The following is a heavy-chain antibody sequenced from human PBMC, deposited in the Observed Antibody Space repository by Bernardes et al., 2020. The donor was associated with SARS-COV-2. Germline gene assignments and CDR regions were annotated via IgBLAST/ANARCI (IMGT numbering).Heavy chain of an antibody. CDR2: ISKSGTNI. V-gene: IGHV3-21*01. Sequence: GGSLTLSCEASGFSFNTYTLTWVRQPPGKGLEWVASISKSGTNIYYPDSVKGRFTISRDNGKNSLYMQLNSLRAEDTATYYCARIQTTVGGNPYLSDSSGMDVWGQGTTVTVSS. J-gene: IGHJ6*02. D-gene: IGHD4-17*01. CDR1: GFSFNTYT. CDR3: ARIQTTVGGNPYLSDSSGMDV.